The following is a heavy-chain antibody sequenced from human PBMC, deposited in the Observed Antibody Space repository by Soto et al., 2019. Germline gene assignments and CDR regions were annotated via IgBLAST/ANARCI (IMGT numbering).Heavy chain of an antibody. V-gene: IGHV1-18*01. CDR1: GYTFTSYG. D-gene: IGHD6-13*01. CDR3: ARGPPVAAAGPVSFGP. J-gene: IGHJ5*02. Sequence: QVQLVQSGAEVKKPGASVKVSCKASGYTFTSYGISWVRQAPGQGLEWMGWISAYNGNTNYAQKLQGRVTMTTDTSTSTASMELRSLRSDDTAVYSCARGPPVAAAGPVSFGPWGQGTLVTVSS. CDR2: ISAYNGNT.